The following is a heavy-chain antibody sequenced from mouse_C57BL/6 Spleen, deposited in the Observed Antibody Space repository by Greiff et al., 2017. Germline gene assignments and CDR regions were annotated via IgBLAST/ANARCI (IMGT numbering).Heavy chain of an antibody. J-gene: IGHJ3*01. V-gene: IGHV1-50*01. CDR3: ARRGWFLFFAY. D-gene: IGHD1-1*02. Sequence: QVQLQQPGAELVKPGASVKLSCKASGYTFTSYWMQWVKQRPGQGLEWIGEIDPSDSYTNYNQKFKGKATLTVDTSSSTAYMQLSSLTSEDSAVYYCARRGWFLFFAYWGQGTLVTVSA. CDR2: IDPSDSYT. CDR1: GYTFTSYW.